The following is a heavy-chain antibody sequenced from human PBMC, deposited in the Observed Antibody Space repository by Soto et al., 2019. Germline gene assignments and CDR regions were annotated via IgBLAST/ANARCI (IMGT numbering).Heavy chain of an antibody. CDR1: GRSISSYY. D-gene: IGHD3-10*01. J-gene: IGHJ3*02. CDR3: ARERDTMVRGIRGAFDT. Sequence: SETLSLTCTVSGRSISSYYWSWIRQPPGKGLEWIGYIYYSGSTNYNPSLKSRVTISVDTSKNQFSLKLSSVTTADTAVYYLARERDTMVRGIRGAFDTWGQGRMVT. V-gene: IGHV4-59*01. CDR2: IYYSGST.